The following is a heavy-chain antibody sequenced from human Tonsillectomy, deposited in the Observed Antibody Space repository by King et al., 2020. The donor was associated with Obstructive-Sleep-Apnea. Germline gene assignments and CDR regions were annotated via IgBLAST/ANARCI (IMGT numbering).Heavy chain of an antibody. Sequence: VQLVESGGGLVQPGGSLRLSCAASGFTFSSYSMNWVRQAPGKGLEWGSYIISSSSTIYYADSVKGRFTISRDNAKNSLYLQMNSLRAGDTAVYYCARDRGGYSYGYDYFDYWGQGTLVTVSS. D-gene: IGHD5-18*01. CDR3: ARDRGGYSYGYDYFDY. CDR2: IISSSSTI. CDR1: GFTFSSYS. J-gene: IGHJ4*02. V-gene: IGHV3-48*04.